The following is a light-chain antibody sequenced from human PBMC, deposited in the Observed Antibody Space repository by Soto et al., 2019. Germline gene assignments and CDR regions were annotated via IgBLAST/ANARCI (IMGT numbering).Light chain of an antibody. V-gene: IGKV3-11*01. CDR1: QTVSNK. CDR3: HQRKSWPRT. J-gene: IGKJ1*01. CDR2: DTS. Sequence: IVLTQSSPTQTQSPGRRATLSCRASQTVSNKLAWYQHKPGQAPRLLIYDTSNRATGIPARFSGSGSGTDFTLTISSLEPEDFAVYYCHQRKSWPRTFGQGTKV.